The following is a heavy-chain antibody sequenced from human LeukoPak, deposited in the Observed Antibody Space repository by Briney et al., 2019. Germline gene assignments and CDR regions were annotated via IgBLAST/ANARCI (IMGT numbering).Heavy chain of an antibody. J-gene: IGHJ4*02. D-gene: IGHD3-16*02. CDR2: IWYDGSKK. V-gene: IGHV3-33*06. CDR3: AKGEKTRPFGGVIDY. CDR1: GFTFSSYG. Sequence: GRSLRLSCAASGFTFSSYGMHWVRQAPGKGLEWVAVIWYDGSKKYYADSVKGRFTISRDNSKNTLYLQMNSLRAEDTAVYYCAKGEKTRPFGGVIDYWGQGTLVTVSS.